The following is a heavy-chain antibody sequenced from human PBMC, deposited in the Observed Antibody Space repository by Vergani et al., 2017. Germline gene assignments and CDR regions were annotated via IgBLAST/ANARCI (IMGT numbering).Heavy chain of an antibody. Sequence: QLQLQESGPGLVKPSATLSLTCSVSGASIRSSNYYCGWLRQPPGKVLELSASIYYSGSTYYNPSLKSRVTISVDTSKNQFSLKLSSVTAADTAVYFCARHSTVEWLVKLGWIDPWGQGILVTVSS. V-gene: IGHV4-39*01. D-gene: IGHD6-19*01. CDR2: IYYSGST. CDR3: ARHSTVEWLVKLGWIDP. CDR1: GASIRSSNYY. J-gene: IGHJ5*02.